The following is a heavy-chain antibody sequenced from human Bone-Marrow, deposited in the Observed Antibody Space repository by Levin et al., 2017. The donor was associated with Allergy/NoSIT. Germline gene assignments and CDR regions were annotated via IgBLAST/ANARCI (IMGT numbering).Heavy chain of an antibody. CDR1: GGTFSSYA. CDR3: ASGYYDSSGIPGYYYYYGMDV. D-gene: IGHD3-22*01. V-gene: IGHV1-69*01. Sequence: KISCKASGGTFSSYAISWVRQAPGQGLEWMGGIIPIFGTANYAQKFQGRVTITADESTSTAYMELSSLRSEDTAVYYCASGYYDSSGIPGYYYYYGMDVWGQGTTVTVSS. J-gene: IGHJ6*02. CDR2: IIPIFGTA.